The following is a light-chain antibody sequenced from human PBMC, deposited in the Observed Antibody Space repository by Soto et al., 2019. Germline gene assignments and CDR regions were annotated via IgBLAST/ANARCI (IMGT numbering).Light chain of an antibody. V-gene: IGKV1-39*01. J-gene: IGKJ2*01. CDR3: QQSSSTPHT. Sequence: DIQMTQSPSSLSASVGDRVTITCRASEGIGRYLNWYQQKEGKAPKLLVYAASVLESGVPSRFSGSGSGTDFTLTINSLQPEDFATYYCQQSSSTPHTFGQGTIVEIK. CDR1: EGIGRY. CDR2: AAS.